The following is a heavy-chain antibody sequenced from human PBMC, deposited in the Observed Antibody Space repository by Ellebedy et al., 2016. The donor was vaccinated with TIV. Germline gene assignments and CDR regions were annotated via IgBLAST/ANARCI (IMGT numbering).Heavy chain of an antibody. CDR1: GFKLRNYA. J-gene: IGHJ4*02. CDR3: ATDANYDVLSGYYGFDY. V-gene: IGHV3-30-3*01. Sequence: GGSLRLSXVASGFKLRNYAMDWVRQAPGKGLEWVAVISYDGTNKYYADSVKGRFTISRDNSKNTLYLQINNLTAEDTAVYYCATDANYDVLSGYYGFDYWGQGTLVSVSS. CDR2: ISYDGTNK. D-gene: IGHD3-3*01.